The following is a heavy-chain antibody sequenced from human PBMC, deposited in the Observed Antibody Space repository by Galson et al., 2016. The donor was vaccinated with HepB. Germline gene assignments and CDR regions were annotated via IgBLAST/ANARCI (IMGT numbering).Heavy chain of an antibody. V-gene: IGHV3-48*02. J-gene: IGHJ5*02. Sequence: SLRLSCAGTGFTFSSYNMNWVRQAPGKGLDWISYIGSSSSTIYYADSVKGRFTISRDNAKNSLYLQMNSLRDEDTAVYYCARESISIFGEMIHNWFDPWGQGTLVTVSS. CDR2: IGSSSSTI. CDR3: ARESISIFGEMIHNWFDP. D-gene: IGHD3-3*01. CDR1: GFTFSSYN.